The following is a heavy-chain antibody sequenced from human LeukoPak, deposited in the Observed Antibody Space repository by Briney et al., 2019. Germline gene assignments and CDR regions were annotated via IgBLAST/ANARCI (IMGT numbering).Heavy chain of an antibody. J-gene: IGHJ4*02. V-gene: IGHV3-30*02. CDR1: GFIFSNYA. D-gene: IGHD2-21*02. CDR3: AKDPGGGDEEKYFDY. CDR2: MRSGGTNE. Sequence: PGGSLRLSCAASGFIFSNYAMHWVRQAPGKGLEWVAFMRSGGTNEYYADSVKGRLSTSRDNSKNTLYLQMNSLTPGDTAVYYCAKDPGGGDEEKYFDYWGQGTLVTVSS.